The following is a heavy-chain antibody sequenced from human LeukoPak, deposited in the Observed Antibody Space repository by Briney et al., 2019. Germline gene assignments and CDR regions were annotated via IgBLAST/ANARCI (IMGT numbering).Heavy chain of an antibody. J-gene: IGHJ3*01. Sequence: PSETLSLTCSVSDGSTTGYYWSWIRQPPGKGLEWIAYVYYTGRTLYHPSLESRVTISVDTSKTQFSLTVTSVTAADTAVYYCARHMSVSYDAFDLWGRGTTVTVSS. D-gene: IGHD3-10*01. CDR2: VYYTGRT. V-gene: IGHV4-59*08. CDR3: ARHMSVSYDAFDL. CDR1: DGSTTGYY.